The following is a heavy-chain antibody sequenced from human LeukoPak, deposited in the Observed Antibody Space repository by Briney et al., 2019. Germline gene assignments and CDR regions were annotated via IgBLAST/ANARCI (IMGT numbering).Heavy chain of an antibody. J-gene: IGHJ5*02. CDR2: INHSGST. D-gene: IGHD6-19*01. CDR3: ARHLVYRSGWYNWFDP. V-gene: IGHV4-34*01. CDR1: GGPFSCYF. Sequence: RASETLFLTCAVYGGPFSCYFWSGIHQPPGKVLEWIGEINHSGSTNYNPSLKSRVTISVDTSKNQFSLKLSTVTAADTAMYYCARHLVYRSGWYNWFDPWGQGTLVTVSS.